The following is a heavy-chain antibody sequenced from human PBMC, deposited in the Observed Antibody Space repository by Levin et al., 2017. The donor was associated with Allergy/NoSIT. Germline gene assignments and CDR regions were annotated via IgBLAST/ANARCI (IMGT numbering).Heavy chain of an antibody. CDR1: GYTLTDYH. D-gene: IGHD5-18*01. V-gene: IGHV1-2*02. J-gene: IGHJ4*02. CDR2: INPNTGGT. Sequence: GESLKISCKTSGYTLTDYHMHWVRQAPGQGLEWMGWINPNTGGTQCAQNFQGRITMTRDTSIDTAYMELSRLTSDDTAVYYCARVTEWGAQLWFYFDFWGQGTLITVSS. CDR3: ARVTEWGAQLWFYFDF.